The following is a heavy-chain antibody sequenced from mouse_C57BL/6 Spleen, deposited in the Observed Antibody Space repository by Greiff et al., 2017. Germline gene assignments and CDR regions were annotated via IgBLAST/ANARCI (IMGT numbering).Heavy chain of an antibody. Sequence: QVQLKQPGAELVKPGASVKLSCKASGYTFTSYWMQWVKQRPGQGLEWIGEIDPSDSYTNYNQKFKGKATLTVDTSSSTAYMQLSSLTSEDSAVYYCARHSTMITFDYWGKGTTLTVSS. D-gene: IGHD2-4*01. V-gene: IGHV1-50*01. CDR3: ARHSTMITFDY. CDR1: GYTFTSYW. CDR2: IDPSDSYT. J-gene: IGHJ2*01.